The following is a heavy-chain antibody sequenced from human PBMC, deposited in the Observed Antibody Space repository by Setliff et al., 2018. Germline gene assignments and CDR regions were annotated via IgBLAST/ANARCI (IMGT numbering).Heavy chain of an antibody. V-gene: IGHV4-61*09. CDR2: IYTRGST. Sequence: PSETLSLTCTVSGDSITSGSYYWSWIRQSAGKGLEWIGQIYTRGSTNENPSPKSRVTISVDTSKNQVSLRLTSGTAADTAIYYCAKATGFGELFIWGQGTVVTVSS. J-gene: IGHJ4*02. CDR3: AKATGFGELFI. D-gene: IGHD3-10*01. CDR1: GDSITSGSYY.